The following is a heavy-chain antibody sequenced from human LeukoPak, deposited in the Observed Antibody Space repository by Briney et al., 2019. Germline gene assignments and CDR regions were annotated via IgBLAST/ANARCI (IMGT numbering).Heavy chain of an antibody. CDR1: GGSFSGYY. J-gene: IGHJ6*02. CDR3: ARAPAGMDV. V-gene: IGHV4-34*01. CDR2: INHSGSA. D-gene: IGHD1-14*01. Sequence: PSETLSLTCAVYGGSFSGYYWSWIRQSPGKGLEWIGEINHSGSANYNPSLKSRVTISADTSKNQFSLKLSSVTAADTAVYFCARAPAGMDVWGQGTTVIVSS.